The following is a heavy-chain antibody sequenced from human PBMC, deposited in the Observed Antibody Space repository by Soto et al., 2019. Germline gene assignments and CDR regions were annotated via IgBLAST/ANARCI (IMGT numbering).Heavy chain of an antibody. CDR1: GGTFSSYT. CDR3: TRGGNSWYGY. D-gene: IGHD6-13*01. V-gene: IGHV1-69*02. J-gene: IGHJ4*02. Sequence: QVQLVQSGAEVKKPGSSVKVSSKASGGTFSSYTISWVRQAPGQGLEWMGRIIPILGIANYAQKFQGRVTITADKTTSTAYMELSSHRSEETAVYYCTRGGNSWYGYWGQGTLVTVSS. CDR2: IIPILGIA.